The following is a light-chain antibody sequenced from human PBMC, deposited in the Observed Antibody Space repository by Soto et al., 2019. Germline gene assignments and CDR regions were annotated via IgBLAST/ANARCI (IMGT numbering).Light chain of an antibody. CDR1: SSDIGAYNF. J-gene: IGLJ2*01. CDR2: DVN. Sequence: QSELTQPASVSGSPGQSITISCTGTSSDIGAYNFVSWYQQHPGKAPKLMLYDVNIRPSGVSNRFSGSKSGNTASLTISGLQAEDEADYYCTSWTTSTTMIFGGGTQLTVL. V-gene: IGLV2-14*03. CDR3: TSWTTSTTMI.